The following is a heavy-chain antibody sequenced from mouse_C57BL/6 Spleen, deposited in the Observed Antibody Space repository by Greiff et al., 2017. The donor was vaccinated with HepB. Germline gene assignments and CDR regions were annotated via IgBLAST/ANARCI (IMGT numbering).Heavy chain of an antibody. CDR3: AREADWDGTCDY. J-gene: IGHJ2*01. D-gene: IGHD4-1*01. Sequence: QVQLKQSGAELVKPGASVKLSCKASGYTFTSYWMHWVKQRPGQGLEWIGMIHPNSGSTNYNEKFKSKATLTVDKSSSTAYMQLSSLTSEDSAVYYCAREADWDGTCDYWGQGTTLTVSS. CDR2: IHPNSGST. V-gene: IGHV1-64*01. CDR1: GYTFTSYW.